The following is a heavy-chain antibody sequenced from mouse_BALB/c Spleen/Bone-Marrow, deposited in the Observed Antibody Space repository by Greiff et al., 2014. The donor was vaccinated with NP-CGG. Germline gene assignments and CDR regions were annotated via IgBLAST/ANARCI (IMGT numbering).Heavy chain of an antibody. D-gene: IGHD2-2*01. CDR1: GYAFSSYW. V-gene: IGHV1-80*01. CDR3: AKVTTGFAY. J-gene: IGHJ3*01. CDR2: IYPGDGDT. Sequence: LVESGAELVRPGSSVKISSKASGYAFSSYWVTWVKQRPGQGLEWIGQIYPGDGDTNYNGKFKDKVTLTADKSSSAAYMQLSSLTSEDSAVYFCAKVTTGFAYWGQGTLVTVSA.